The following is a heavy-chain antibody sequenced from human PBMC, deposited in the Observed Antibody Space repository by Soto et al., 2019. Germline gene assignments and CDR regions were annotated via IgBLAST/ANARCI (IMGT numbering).Heavy chain of an antibody. J-gene: IGHJ4*02. CDR3: ARDIAGSESPLFDY. D-gene: IGHD3-10*01. CDR2: IWYDGSNK. CDR1: GFTFSSYG. V-gene: IGHV3-33*01. Sequence: QVQLVESGGGVVQPGRSLRLSCAASGFTFSSYGMHWVRQAPGKGLEWVAVIWYDGSNKYYADSVKGRFTISRDNSKNTLYLQMNSLRAEDTAVYYCARDIAGSESPLFDYWGQGTLVTVSS.